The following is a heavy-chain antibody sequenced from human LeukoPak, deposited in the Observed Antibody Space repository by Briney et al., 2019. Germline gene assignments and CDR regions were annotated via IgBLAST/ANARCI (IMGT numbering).Heavy chain of an antibody. J-gene: IGHJ4*02. D-gene: IGHD6-13*01. V-gene: IGHV1-2*02. CDR1: GYTFTDYA. CDR2: INPNSGGT. CDR3: ARASFSSSWDPFNY. Sequence: ASVKVSCKASGYTFTDYALHWVRQAPGQSLEWMGWINPNSGGTNYAQKFQGRVTMTRDTSISTAYMELSRLRSDDTAVYYCARASFSSSWDPFNYWGQGTLVTVSS.